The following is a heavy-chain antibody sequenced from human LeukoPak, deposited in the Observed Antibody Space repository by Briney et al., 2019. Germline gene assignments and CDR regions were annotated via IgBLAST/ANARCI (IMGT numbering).Heavy chain of an antibody. CDR3: ARVAPVWTGYEYYFDH. CDR1: GFTVSSTY. D-gene: IGHD3/OR15-3a*01. V-gene: IGHV3-7*03. CDR2: IKQDGSEK. J-gene: IGHJ4*02. Sequence: PGGSLRLSCAASGFTVSSTYMSWVRQAPGKGLEWVANIKQDGSEKYYVDSVKGRFTISRDNAKNSVYLQMNSLRAEDTAVYYCARVAPVWTGYEYYFDHWGQGSQVTVSS.